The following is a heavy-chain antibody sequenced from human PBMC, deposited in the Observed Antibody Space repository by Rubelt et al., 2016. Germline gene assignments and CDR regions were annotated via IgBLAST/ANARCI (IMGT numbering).Heavy chain of an antibody. CDR3: AKAQQWLALDYNLDY. CDR2: ISWNSGSI. J-gene: IGHJ4*02. D-gene: IGHD6-19*01. V-gene: IGHV3-9*01. CDR1: GFTFDDYA. Sequence: EVQLVESGGGLVQPGRSLRLSCAASGFTFDDYAMHWVRQAPGKGLEWVSGISWNSGSIGYADSVKGRFTISRDNAKNSLYLQMSSLRAEDTALYYCAKAQQWLALDYNLDYWGQGTLVTVSS.